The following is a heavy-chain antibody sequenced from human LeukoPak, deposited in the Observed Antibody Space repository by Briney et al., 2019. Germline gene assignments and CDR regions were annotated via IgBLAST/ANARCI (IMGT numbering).Heavy chain of an antibody. CDR2: IRGSGDQT. V-gene: IGHV3-23*01. CDR1: GFTLSAYA. Sequence: GGPLRLSCAASGFTLSAYAIIWVRQAPGKGLEWVSAIRGSGDQTHYAESVKGRFTISRDNSKNTVFLQMSSLRAEDAAVYYCAKDPNGDYVGAFDTWGPGTMVTVSS. CDR3: AKDPNGDYVGAFDT. J-gene: IGHJ3*02. D-gene: IGHD4-17*01.